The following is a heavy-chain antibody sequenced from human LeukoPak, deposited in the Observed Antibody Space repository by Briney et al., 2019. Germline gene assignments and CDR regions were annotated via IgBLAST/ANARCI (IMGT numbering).Heavy chain of an antibody. J-gene: IGHJ4*02. V-gene: IGHV3-30-3*01. CDR3: ARGRIVIAPHDY. CDR1: GFTFSSYA. CDR2: ISYYGSNK. Sequence: PGRSLRLSCAASGFTFSSYAMHWVRQAPGKGLEWVEVISYYGSNKYYADSVKGRFTISRDNSKNTLYLQMNSLRAEDTAVYYCARGRIVIAPHDYWGQGTLVTVSS. D-gene: IGHD3-22*01.